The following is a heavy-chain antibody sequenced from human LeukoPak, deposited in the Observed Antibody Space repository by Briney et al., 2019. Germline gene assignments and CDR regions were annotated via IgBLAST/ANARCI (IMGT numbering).Heavy chain of an antibody. V-gene: IGHV1-8*01. CDR1: GYTFTSYD. J-gene: IGHJ6*03. Sequence: ASVKVSCKASGYTFTSYDINWVRQATGQGLEWMGWMNPNSGNTGYAQKFQGRVTMTRNTSISTAYMELSSLRSEDTAVYYCARGNRGRTMVRGVIRSYYYYYMDVWGKGTTVTISS. CDR2: MNPNSGNT. D-gene: IGHD3-10*01. CDR3: ARGNRGRTMVRGVIRSYYYYYMDV.